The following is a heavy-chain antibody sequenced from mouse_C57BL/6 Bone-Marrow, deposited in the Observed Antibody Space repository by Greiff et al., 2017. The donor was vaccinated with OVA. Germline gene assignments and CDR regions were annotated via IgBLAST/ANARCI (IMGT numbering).Heavy chain of an antibody. CDR1: GYTFTDYY. V-gene: IGHV1-26*01. D-gene: IGHD1-1*01. CDR2: INPNNGGT. Sequence: VQLQQSGPELVKPGASVKISCKASGYTFTDYYMNWVKQSHGKSLEWIGDINPNNGGTSYNQKFKGKATLTVDKSSSTAYMELRSLTSEDSAVYYCAREIFYYYGSSYDFDYWGQGTTLTVSS. J-gene: IGHJ2*01. CDR3: AREIFYYYGSSYDFDY.